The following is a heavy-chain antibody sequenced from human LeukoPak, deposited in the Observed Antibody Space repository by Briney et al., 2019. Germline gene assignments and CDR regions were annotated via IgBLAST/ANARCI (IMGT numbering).Heavy chain of an antibody. CDR1: GFTLSSYS. V-gene: IGHV3-21*01. D-gene: IGHD6-19*01. Sequence: GGSLRLSCAASGFTLSSYSMHWVRQAPGKGLEGVSSISSSSSYIYYADSVKGRFTISRDNAKNSLYLQMNSLRAEDTAVYYCAREGGSGWYSGWFDPWGQGTLVTVSS. J-gene: IGHJ5*02. CDR2: ISSSSSYI. CDR3: AREGGSGWYSGWFDP.